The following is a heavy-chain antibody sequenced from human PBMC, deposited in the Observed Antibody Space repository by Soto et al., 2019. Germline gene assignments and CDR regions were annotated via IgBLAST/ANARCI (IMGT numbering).Heavy chain of an antibody. CDR2: ISHSGTT. Sequence: SDTLSLTCTVSGGSVSGGIYYWSWIRQPPGKGLEWIGHISHSGTTKYNPSLKSPVTISLDTAKNQFSLKVTSVTAADTAMYYCARASFYYDSSGYPVGWFDPWGQGTRVTVSS. V-gene: IGHV4-61*01. J-gene: IGHJ5*02. D-gene: IGHD3-22*01. CDR3: ARASFYYDSSGYPVGWFDP. CDR1: GGSVSGGIYY.